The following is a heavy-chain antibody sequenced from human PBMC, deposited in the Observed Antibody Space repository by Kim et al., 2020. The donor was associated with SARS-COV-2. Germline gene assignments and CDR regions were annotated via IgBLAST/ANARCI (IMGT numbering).Heavy chain of an antibody. Sequence: GGSLRLSCAASGFTFSSYAMSWVRQAPGKGLEWVSSITGTGASTYYADSVKGRFTISRDNSKNTLYLEMNSLRAEDTAVYYCAKDRSGRYPVNWFDPWGQGTLVTVSS. CDR2: ITGTGAST. D-gene: IGHD1-26*01. J-gene: IGHJ5*02. CDR3: AKDRSGRYPVNWFDP. CDR1: GFTFSSYA. V-gene: IGHV3-23*01.